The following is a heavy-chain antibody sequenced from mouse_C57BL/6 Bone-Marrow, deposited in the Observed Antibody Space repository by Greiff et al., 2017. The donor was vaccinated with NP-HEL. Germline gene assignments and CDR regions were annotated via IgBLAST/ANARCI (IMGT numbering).Heavy chain of an antibody. CDR2: IDPSDSYT. Sequence: VQLQQPGAELVMPGASVKLSCKASGYTFTSYWMHWVKQRPGQGLEWIGEIDPSDSYTNYNQKFKGKSTLTVDKSSSPAYMQLSSLTSEDSAVYYCARWGYYGSSCPWFAYWGQGTLVTVSA. D-gene: IGHD1-1*01. J-gene: IGHJ3*01. CDR3: ARWGYYGSSCPWFAY. V-gene: IGHV1-69*01. CDR1: GYTFTSYW.